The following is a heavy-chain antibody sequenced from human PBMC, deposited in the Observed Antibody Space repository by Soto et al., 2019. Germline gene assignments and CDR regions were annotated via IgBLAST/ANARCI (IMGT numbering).Heavy chain of an antibody. Sequence: QVQLVQSGAEVKKPGASVKVSCKASGYTFTGYYMHWVRQAPGQGLEWMGWISPNSGGTNYAQKFQGRVTMTRDTSISTPYMELSRLISDDTAVYYCARVSFGAMIPEEDAFDIWGQVTMVTVSS. CDR2: ISPNSGGT. CDR3: ARVSFGAMIPEEDAFDI. CDR1: GYTFTGYY. V-gene: IGHV1-2*02. J-gene: IGHJ3*02. D-gene: IGHD2-2*01.